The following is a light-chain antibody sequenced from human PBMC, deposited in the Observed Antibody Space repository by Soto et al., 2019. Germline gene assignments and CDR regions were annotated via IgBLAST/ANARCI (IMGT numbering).Light chain of an antibody. J-gene: IGKJ2*01. CDR2: DAS. CDR3: QQYNNWYT. Sequence: EIVMTQSPATLSVSPGESATLSCRASQSVSSNLAWYQQKPGQAPRLLIYDASTRATGIPARFSGSGSGTDFTLTISSLQSEDFAVYYCQQYNNWYTFGQGTKLEIK. CDR1: QSVSSN. V-gene: IGKV3-15*01.